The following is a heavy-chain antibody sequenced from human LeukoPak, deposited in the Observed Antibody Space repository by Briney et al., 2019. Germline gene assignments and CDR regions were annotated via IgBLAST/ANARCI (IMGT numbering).Heavy chain of an antibody. Sequence: GGSLRLSCAASGFTFSSYAMHWVRQAPGKGLEWVAVTSFDGSDKFYADSVRGRFTISRDNSRNTLYLQMNSLRAEDTAVYYCARAMLAYCGGDCERNAFDIWGQGTMVTVSS. V-gene: IGHV3-30*04. D-gene: IGHD2-21*02. CDR2: TSFDGSDK. J-gene: IGHJ3*02. CDR3: ARAMLAYCGGDCERNAFDI. CDR1: GFTFSSYA.